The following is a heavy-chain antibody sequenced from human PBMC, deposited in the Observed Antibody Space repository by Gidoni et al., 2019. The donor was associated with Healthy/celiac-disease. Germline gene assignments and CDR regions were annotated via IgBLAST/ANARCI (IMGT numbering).Heavy chain of an antibody. V-gene: IGHV3-30*18. D-gene: IGHD2-21*02. CDR2: ISYDGSNK. CDR1: GFTFRSYG. J-gene: IGHJ4*02. CDR3: AKNIVVVTAMGDYFDY. Sequence: QVQLVESGGGVVQPGRSLRLSCAASGFTFRSYGMHWVRQAPGKGLEWVAVISYDGSNKYYADSVKGRFTISRDNSKNTLYLQMNSLRAEDTAVYYCAKNIVVVTAMGDYFDYWGQGTLVTVSS.